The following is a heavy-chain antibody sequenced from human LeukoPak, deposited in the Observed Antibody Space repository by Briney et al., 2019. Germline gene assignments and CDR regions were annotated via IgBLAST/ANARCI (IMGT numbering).Heavy chain of an antibody. CDR3: ARGDNED. J-gene: IGHJ4*02. CDR1: GFTFSNYD. CDR2: IDAAGDT. D-gene: IGHD5-24*01. Sequence: PGGSLRPSCAAAGFTFSNYDMHWVRQPSGRGLEWVSAIDAAGDTNYPDSVKGRIAISRDNSKNTLYLQMNSLRAEDTAVYYCARGDNEDWGQGTLVTVSS. V-gene: IGHV3-13*01.